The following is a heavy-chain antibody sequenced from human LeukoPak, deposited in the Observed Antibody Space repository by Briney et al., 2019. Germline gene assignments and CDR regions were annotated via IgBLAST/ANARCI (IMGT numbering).Heavy chain of an antibody. D-gene: IGHD3-10*01. J-gene: IGHJ4*02. V-gene: IGHV4-59*08. CDR3: ARHFRSYGSGSYPFDY. CDR2: IYYSGST. Sequence: SETLSLTCTVSGGSISSYYWSWIRQPPGKGLEWIGYIYYSGSTNYNPSLKSRVTISVDTSKNQFSLKLSSVTAADTAVYYCARHFRSYGSGSYPFDYWGQGTLVTVSS. CDR1: GGSISSYY.